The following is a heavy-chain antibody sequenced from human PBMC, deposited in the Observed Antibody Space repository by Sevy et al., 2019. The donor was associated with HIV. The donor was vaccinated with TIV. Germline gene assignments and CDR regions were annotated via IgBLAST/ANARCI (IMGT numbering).Heavy chain of an antibody. CDR3: ARDSDGSGHHSLDYFDY. V-gene: IGHV1-18*01. J-gene: IGHJ4*02. D-gene: IGHD3-22*01. CDR2: ISTSIDYT. Sequence: ASVKVSCKASGYTFTNYAIGWVRQAPGQGLEWMGWISTSIDYTKSARNLQGRVTMTTDTSATTDYMELRGLRSDDTAVYYCARDSDGSGHHSLDYFDYWGQGTLVTVS. CDR1: GYTFTNYA.